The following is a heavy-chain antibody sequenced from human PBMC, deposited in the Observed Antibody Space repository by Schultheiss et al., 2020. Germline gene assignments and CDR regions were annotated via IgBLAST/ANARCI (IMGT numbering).Heavy chain of an antibody. CDR3: ARDLAYNWNDVSDAFDI. V-gene: IGHV1-18*01. D-gene: IGHD1-1*01. CDR1: GYTFTSYG. CDR2: ISAYNGNT. J-gene: IGHJ3*02. Sequence: ASVKVSCKASGYTFTSYGISWVRQAPGQGLEWMGWISAYNGNTNYAQKLQGRVTMTTDTSTSTAYMELRSLRSDDTAVYYCARDLAYNWNDVSDAFDIWGQGTMVTVSS.